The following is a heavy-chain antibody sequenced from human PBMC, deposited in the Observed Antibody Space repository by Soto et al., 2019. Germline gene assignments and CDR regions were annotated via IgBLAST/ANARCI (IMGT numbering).Heavy chain of an antibody. D-gene: IGHD2-15*01. J-gene: IGHJ3*02. CDR2: ISSSSSTI. CDR3: VRDSGVYCSGGSCYMHAFDI. CDR1: GFTFSSYS. Sequence: EVQLVESGGGLVQPGGSLRLSCAASGFTFSSYSMNWVRQAPGKGLEWVSYISSSSSTIYYADSVKGRFTISRDNAKNSLYLQMNSLRAEDTAVYYCVRDSGVYCSGGSCYMHAFDIWGQGTMVTVSS. V-gene: IGHV3-48*01.